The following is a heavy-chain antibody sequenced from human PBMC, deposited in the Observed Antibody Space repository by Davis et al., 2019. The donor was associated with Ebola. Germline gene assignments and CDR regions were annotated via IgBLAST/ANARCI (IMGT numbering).Heavy chain of an antibody. J-gene: IGHJ5*02. V-gene: IGHV1-2*06. Sequence: ASVKVSCKASGYTFTGFYMHWVRQAPGQGLEWVGRINPNPGGTSYAQKFQGRVTMTRDTSITTVYMELTRLRSDDTAVYFCARSFWYDSGAYSAWGQGTLVTVSS. D-gene: IGHD3-22*01. CDR1: GYTFTGFY. CDR2: INPNPGGT. CDR3: ARSFWYDSGAYSA.